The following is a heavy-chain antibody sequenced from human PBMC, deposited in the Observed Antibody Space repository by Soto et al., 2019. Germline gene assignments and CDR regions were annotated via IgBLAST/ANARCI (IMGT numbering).Heavy chain of an antibody. CDR1: GVSISSHDW. D-gene: IGHD3-3*02. CDR3: ATRDISRFY. V-gene: IGHV4-4*02. CDR2: SHQSGYT. J-gene: IGHJ4*02. Sequence: QVQLQESGPGLVKPSGTLSLTCAVSGVSISSHDWWTWVRQPPGKGLEWIGESHQSGYTHSNSSLESRVTISVDKSKNQFSLILTSLTVADTAVYYCATRDISRFYWGQGTLVTVSS.